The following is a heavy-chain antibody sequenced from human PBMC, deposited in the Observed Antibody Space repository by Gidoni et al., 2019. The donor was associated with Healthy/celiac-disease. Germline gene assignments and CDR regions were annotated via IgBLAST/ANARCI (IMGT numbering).Heavy chain of an antibody. CDR2: ISYDGSNK. CDR3: AKEGSSWYVDYYYYGMDV. CDR1: GFTFSSYG. D-gene: IGHD6-13*01. J-gene: IGHJ6*02. Sequence: QVQLVESGGGVVQPGRSLRLSCAASGFTFSSYGMHWVRQAPGKGLEWVAVISYDGSNKYYADSVKGRFTISRDNSKNTLYLQMNSLRAEDTAVYYCAKEGSSWYVDYYYYGMDVWGQGTTVTVSS. V-gene: IGHV3-30*18.